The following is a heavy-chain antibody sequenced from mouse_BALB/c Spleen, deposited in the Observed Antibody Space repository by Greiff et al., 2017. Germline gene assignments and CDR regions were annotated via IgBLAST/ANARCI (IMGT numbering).Heavy chain of an antibody. J-gene: IGHJ3*01. V-gene: IGHV1-69*02. Sequence: QVQLQQSGAELVKPGASVKLSCKASGYTFTSYWINWVKQRPGQGLEWIGNIYPSDSYTNYNQKFKDKATLTVDKSSSTAYMQLSSPTSEDSAVYYCTLDSSGYWGQGTLVTVSA. CDR2: IYPSDSYT. CDR1: GYTFTSYW. CDR3: TLDSSGY. D-gene: IGHD3-2*01.